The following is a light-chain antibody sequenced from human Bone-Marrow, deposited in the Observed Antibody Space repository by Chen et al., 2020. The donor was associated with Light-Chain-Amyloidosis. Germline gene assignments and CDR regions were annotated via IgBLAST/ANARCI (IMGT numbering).Light chain of an antibody. CDR1: SSDVGGYNF. J-gene: IGLJ1*01. Sequence: QSALTQPASVSGSPGQSITIPCTGTSSDVGGYNFVSWYQQYPGKVPKLMIYEVTNRPSGVSNRFSGSKSGNTASLTISGLQAEDEADYYCSSYTTSGTLVFGTGTKVTVL. CDR2: EVT. V-gene: IGLV2-14*03. CDR3: SSYTTSGTLV.